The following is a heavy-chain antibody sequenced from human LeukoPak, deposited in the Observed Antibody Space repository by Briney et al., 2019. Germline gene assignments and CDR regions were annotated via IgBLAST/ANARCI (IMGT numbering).Heavy chain of an antibody. J-gene: IGHJ3*02. CDR3: ARPDLGIDPGPFSI. CDR1: GGSFSHYY. Sequence: SETLSLTCAVSGGSFSHYYWSWIRQAPGKGLEWIGEINHSGNSKSNPSIKSRVTISADTPKSQFSLILTSVTAADTAVYSCARPDLGIDPGPFSIWGPGTLVIVSS. V-gene: IGHV4-34*01. D-gene: IGHD1-1*01. CDR2: INHSGNS.